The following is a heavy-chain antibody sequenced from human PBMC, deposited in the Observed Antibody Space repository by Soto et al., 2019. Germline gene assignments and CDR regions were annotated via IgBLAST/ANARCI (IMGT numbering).Heavy chain of an antibody. CDR1: GFSLSTSGVG. J-gene: IGHJ4*02. Sequence: QITLKESGPTLVKPTQTLTLTCTFSGFSLSTSGVGVSWIRQPPGKALEWLAIIYWDDEKRYSPSLKTRLTVTKDTSKNQVVLTMTNEDPVDTATYYCAHTAYFDSGKQFDYWGQGTPVSVSS. CDR3: AHTAYFDSGKQFDY. V-gene: IGHV2-5*02. CDR2: IYWDDEK. D-gene: IGHD3-10*01.